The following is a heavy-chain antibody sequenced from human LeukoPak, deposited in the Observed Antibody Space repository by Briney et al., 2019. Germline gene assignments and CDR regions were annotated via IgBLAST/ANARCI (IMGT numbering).Heavy chain of an antibody. CDR1: GFTFDDYG. J-gene: IGHJ4*02. CDR3: ASSGYSSGWYPVPPHFDY. V-gene: IGHV3-23*01. Sequence: PGGSLRLSCAASGFTFDDYGMSWVRQAPGKGLEWVSAISGSGGSTYYADSVKGRFTISRDNSKNTLYLQMNSLRAEDTAVYYCASSGYSSGWYPVPPHFDYWGQGTLVTVSS. CDR2: ISGSGGST. D-gene: IGHD6-19*01.